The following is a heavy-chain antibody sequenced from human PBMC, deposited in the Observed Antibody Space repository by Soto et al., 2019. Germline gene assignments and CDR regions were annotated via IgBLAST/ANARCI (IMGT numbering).Heavy chain of an antibody. CDR2: IIPIFGTA. V-gene: IGHV1-69*13. D-gene: IGHD3-22*01. J-gene: IGHJ4*02. Sequence: SGKVSVNASGDTFSSYAISWLRQAHGQGLEWMGGIIPIFGTANYAQKFQGRVTITADESTSTADMELSSLRSEDTAVYYCATPGLGYYYDSSGYPNWGQGTLVTVSS. CDR3: ATPGLGYYYDSSGYPN. CDR1: GDTFSSYA.